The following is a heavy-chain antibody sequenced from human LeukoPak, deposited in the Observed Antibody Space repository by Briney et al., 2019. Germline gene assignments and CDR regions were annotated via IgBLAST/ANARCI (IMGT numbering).Heavy chain of an antibody. CDR3: ARVIAVAGNGYFQH. CDR2: ISTSSSYI. D-gene: IGHD6-19*01. J-gene: IGHJ1*01. V-gene: IGHV3-21*01. CDR1: GFTFSSYN. Sequence: GGSLRLSCAASGFTFSSYNMNWVRQAPGKGLEWVSSISTSSSYIYYADSVKGRFTISRDNAKNSLYLQMNSLRAEDTAVYYCARVIAVAGNGYFQHWGQGTLVTVSS.